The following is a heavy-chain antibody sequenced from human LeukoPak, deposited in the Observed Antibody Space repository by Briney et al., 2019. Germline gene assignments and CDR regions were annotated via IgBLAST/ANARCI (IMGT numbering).Heavy chain of an antibody. J-gene: IGHJ1*01. V-gene: IGHV3-9*01. CDR2: ISWNSGSI. CDR3: AKDKGIAVAKDFQH. D-gene: IGHD6-19*01. CDR1: GFTFDDYA. Sequence: GGSLRLSCAASGFTFDDYAMHWVRQAPGKGLEWVSGISWNSGSIGYADSVKGRFTISRDNAKNSLYLQMNSLRAEDTALYYCAKDKGIAVAKDFQHWGQGTLVTVSS.